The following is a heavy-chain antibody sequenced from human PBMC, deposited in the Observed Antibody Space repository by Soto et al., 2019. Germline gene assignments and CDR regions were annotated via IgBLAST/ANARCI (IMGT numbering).Heavy chain of an antibody. V-gene: IGHV1-69*19. CDR3: AREVLVNTPAFVY. D-gene: IGHD3-22*01. Sequence: QGRLVQSGAEMKKPGSSVKVSCQSYGGTFNTYAMNWGRQAPGQGPEWMGDISPMFGAANYAPKFQGRVSMIADDFTGTSYMQLSSLTSEDTALYFCAREVLVNTPAFVYWGQGTLVTVSS. J-gene: IGHJ4*02. CDR2: ISPMFGAA. CDR1: GGTFNTYA.